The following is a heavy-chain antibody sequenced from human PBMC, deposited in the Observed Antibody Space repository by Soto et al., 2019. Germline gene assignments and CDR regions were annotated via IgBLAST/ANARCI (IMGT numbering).Heavy chain of an antibody. CDR1: GFSFEDYD. CDR2: ISSNSGAM. J-gene: IGHJ4*02. Sequence: EVQLVKSGGGLAQPGRSLRLSCVASGFSFEDYDMHWVRQVPGKGLEWVSSISSNSGAMKYADSVKGRFSLSRDNAKNSMYLEMNSLRVEDTAFYFCVKGTFSSSKVIFDYWGQGTLVTVSS. V-gene: IGHV3-9*01. CDR3: VKGTFSSSKVIFDY. D-gene: IGHD2-2*01.